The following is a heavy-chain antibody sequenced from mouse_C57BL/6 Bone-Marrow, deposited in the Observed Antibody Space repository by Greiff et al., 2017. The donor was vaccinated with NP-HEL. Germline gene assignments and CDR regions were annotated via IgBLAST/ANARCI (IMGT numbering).Heavy chain of an antibody. CDR1: GFTFSSYA. CDR3: TRDDGNPYAMDY. J-gene: IGHJ4*01. CDR2: ISSGGDYI. V-gene: IGHV5-9-1*02. D-gene: IGHD2-1*01. Sequence: EVQLMESGEGLVKPGGSLKLSCAASGFTFSSYAMSWVRQTPEKRLEWVAYISSGGDYIYYADTVKGRFTISRDNARNTLYLQMSSLKSEDTAMYYCTRDDGNPYAMDYWGQGTSVTVSS.